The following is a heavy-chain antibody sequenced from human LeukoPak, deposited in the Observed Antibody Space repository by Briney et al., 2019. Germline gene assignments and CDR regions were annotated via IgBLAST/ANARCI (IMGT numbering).Heavy chain of an antibody. CDR1: AFIFSTYA. J-gene: IGHJ4*02. CDR3: ARVIRAAPGKGYFDY. V-gene: IGHV3-23*01. CDR2: ISGSGGST. Sequence: GRSLRLSCATSAFIFSTYALSWVRQAPGKGLEWASRISGSGGSTYHADSVKGRFTISRDSSKNTLYLQMNSLRAEDTAIYYCARVIRAAPGKGYFDYWGQGTLVTVSS. D-gene: IGHD6-13*01.